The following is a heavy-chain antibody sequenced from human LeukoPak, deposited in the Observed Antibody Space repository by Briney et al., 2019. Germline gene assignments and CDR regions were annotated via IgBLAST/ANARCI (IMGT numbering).Heavy chain of an antibody. V-gene: IGHV3-72*01. Sequence: GGSLRLSCAVSGFTFSDHYMDWVRQAPGKGLEWVGHIRKKAHSYSTEYAASVRGRFTISRDDSQNSMYLEMNSLETEDTAVYYCTRVFPLAYFFDFWGQGALVTVSS. CDR1: GFTFSDHY. D-gene: IGHD2-8*01. CDR2: IRKKAHSYST. J-gene: IGHJ4*02. CDR3: TRVFPLAYFFDF.